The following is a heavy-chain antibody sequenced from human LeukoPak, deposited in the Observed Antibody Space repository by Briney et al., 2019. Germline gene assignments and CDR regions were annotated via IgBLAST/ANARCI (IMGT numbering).Heavy chain of an antibody. Sequence: GGSLRLSCAASGFTFSSYGMHWVRQAPGKGLEWVAVISYDGSNKYYADSVKGRFTISRDNSKNTLYLQMNSLRAEDTAVYYCAKDLLYSSSWYHYYYYGMDVWGQGTTVTVSS. J-gene: IGHJ6*02. CDR1: GFTFSSYG. CDR2: ISYDGSNK. V-gene: IGHV3-30*18. D-gene: IGHD6-13*01. CDR3: AKDLLYSSSWYHYYYYGMDV.